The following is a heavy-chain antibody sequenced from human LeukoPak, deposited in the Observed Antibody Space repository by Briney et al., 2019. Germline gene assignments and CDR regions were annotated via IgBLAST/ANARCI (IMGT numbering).Heavy chain of an antibody. CDR2: IKQDGSEK. CDR1: GFTLDDYG. D-gene: IGHD6-13*01. CDR3: ARSWCSSRICWFDP. Sequence: GGSLRLSCAASGFTLDDYGMSWVRQAPGKGLEWVANIKQDGSEKYYVDSVKGRFTISRDNAKNSLYLQMNSLRAEDTAVYYCARSWCSSRICWFDPWGQGTLVTVSS. J-gene: IGHJ5*02. V-gene: IGHV3-7*01.